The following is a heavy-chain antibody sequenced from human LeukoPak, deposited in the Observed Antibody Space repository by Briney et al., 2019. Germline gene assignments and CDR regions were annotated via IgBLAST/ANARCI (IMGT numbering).Heavy chain of an antibody. CDR2: INHSGST. Sequence: SETLSLTCAVYGGSFSGYYWSWIRQPPGKGLEWIGEINHSGSTNYNPSLKSRVTISVDTSKNQFSLKLSSVTAADTAVYYCARQLVIIKGGWFDPWGQGTLVTVSS. CDR1: GGSFSGYY. V-gene: IGHV4-34*01. CDR3: ARQLVIIKGGWFDP. J-gene: IGHJ5*02. D-gene: IGHD3-9*01.